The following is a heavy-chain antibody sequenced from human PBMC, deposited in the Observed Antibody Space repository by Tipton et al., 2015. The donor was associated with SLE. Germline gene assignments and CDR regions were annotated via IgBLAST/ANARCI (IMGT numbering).Heavy chain of an antibody. CDR3: ARGMLTWRGAIVGVDV. CDR1: GGSFSGYY. Sequence: LRLSCAVYGGSFSGYYWSWIRQPPGKGLERIGEINHSGSTNYNPSLKSRVTISIDVSKNQLSLKLPSVTAADTAVYYCARGMLTWRGAIVGVDVWGQGTTVNVSS. V-gene: IGHV4-34*01. CDR2: INHSGST. J-gene: IGHJ6*02. D-gene: IGHD2-8*01.